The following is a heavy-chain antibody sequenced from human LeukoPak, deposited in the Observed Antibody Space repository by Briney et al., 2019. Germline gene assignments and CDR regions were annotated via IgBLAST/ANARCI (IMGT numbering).Heavy chain of an antibody. Sequence: PSETLSLTCTVSGGSISSYYWSWIRQPPGKGLEWIGYIYYSGSTNYNPSLKSRVTISVDTSKNQFSLKLSSVTAADTAVYYCARHVRAVVTGRAFDIWGQGTMVTVSS. CDR3: ARHVRAVVTGRAFDI. V-gene: IGHV4-59*08. CDR2: IYYSGST. D-gene: IGHD2-21*02. CDR1: GGSISSYY. J-gene: IGHJ3*02.